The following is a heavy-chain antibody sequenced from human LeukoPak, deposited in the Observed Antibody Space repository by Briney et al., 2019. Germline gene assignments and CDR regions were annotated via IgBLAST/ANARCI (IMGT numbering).Heavy chain of an antibody. J-gene: IGHJ4*02. CDR1: VFTFSSYG. Sequence: GGSLRLSCAASVFTFSSYGMHWVRQAPGKGLEWVAVISYDGSNKYYADSVKGRFTISRDNSKNTLYLQMNSLRAEDTAVYYCAKTAERITFGGVIVRDYFDYWGQGTLVTVSS. CDR2: ISYDGSNK. D-gene: IGHD3-16*02. V-gene: IGHV3-30*18. CDR3: AKTAERITFGGVIVRDYFDY.